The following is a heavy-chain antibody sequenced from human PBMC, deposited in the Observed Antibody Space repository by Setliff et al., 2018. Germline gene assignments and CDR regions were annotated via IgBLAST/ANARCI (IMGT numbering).Heavy chain of an antibody. CDR1: DFTFSNSA. CDR2: ITDSGSKI. D-gene: IGHD2-21*01. J-gene: IGHJ4*02. Sequence: ESLKISCVGSDFTFSNSAMSWVRQAPGKGLEWVSTITDSGSKILYVDSVKGHFTISRDNSKNSLYLQMDSLRPEDTAVYYCAKDRLFPRYWGLGTLVTVSS. CDR3: AKDRLFPRY. V-gene: IGHV3-23*01.